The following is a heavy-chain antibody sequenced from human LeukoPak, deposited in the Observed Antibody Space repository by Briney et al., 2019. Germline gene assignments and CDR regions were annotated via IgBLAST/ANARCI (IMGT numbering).Heavy chain of an antibody. V-gene: IGHV1-2*02. J-gene: IGHJ4*02. CDR2: IYPGSGGT. Sequence: ASVKVSCKTSGYTFTGHHIHWVRQAPAQGLEWMGWIYPGSGGTQYGQKFKGRVTMTRDTSVSTAYMELTRLQFDDTAVYYCVGVTYSSYDDFDYWGQGTLVTVSS. D-gene: IGHD3-16*01. CDR3: VGVTYSSYDDFDY. CDR1: GYTFTGHH.